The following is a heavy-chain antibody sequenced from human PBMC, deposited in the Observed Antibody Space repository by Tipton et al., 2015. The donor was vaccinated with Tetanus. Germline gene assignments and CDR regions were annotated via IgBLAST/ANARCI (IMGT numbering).Heavy chain of an antibody. D-gene: IGHD1-14*01. Sequence: QLVQSGAEVKKPGSSVKVSCKVSGGTFSSYAISWVRQAPGQGLEWMGGIIPLFRTKNYAQKFQGRVTITADESTNTAYMELSSLRSDGTAVYYCVRAPNRISRAYDYGGQGTQITVSS. CDR1: GGTFSSYA. CDR2: IIPLFRTK. V-gene: IGHV1-69*01. J-gene: IGHJ4*02. CDR3: VRAPNRISRAYDY.